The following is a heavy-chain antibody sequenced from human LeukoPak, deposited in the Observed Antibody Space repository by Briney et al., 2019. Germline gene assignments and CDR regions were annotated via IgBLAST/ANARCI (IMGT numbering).Heavy chain of an antibody. V-gene: IGHV3-48*04. J-gene: IGHJ6*02. Sequence: GGSLRLSCAASGITFSSYSMNWVRQAPGKGLELVSYISSSSSTIYYADSLKGRFTISRDNAKNSLYLQMNGLRTEDTAVYYCARDAYGMDVWGQGTTVTVS. CDR3: ARDAYGMDV. CDR1: GITFSSYS. CDR2: ISSSSSTI.